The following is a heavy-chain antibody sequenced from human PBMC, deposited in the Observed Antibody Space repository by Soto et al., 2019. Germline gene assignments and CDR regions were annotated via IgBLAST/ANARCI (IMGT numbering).Heavy chain of an antibody. V-gene: IGHV3-23*01. CDR2: TSASGGTT. CDR1: GFTFGSYA. CDR3: AKAKYSSSWWAVDY. D-gene: IGHD6-13*01. J-gene: IGHJ4*02. Sequence: GGSLRLSCAASGFTFGSYAMSWVRQAPGKGLEWVSSTSASGGTTYYADSVKGRFTISRDNSKNVLYLEMNSLRAEDTAVYYCAKAKYSSSWWAVDYWGQGTLVTVSS.